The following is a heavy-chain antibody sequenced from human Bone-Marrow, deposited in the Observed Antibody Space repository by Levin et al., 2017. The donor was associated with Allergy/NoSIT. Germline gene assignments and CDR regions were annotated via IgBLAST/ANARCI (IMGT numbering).Heavy chain of an antibody. CDR2: ISNYQRNT. Sequence: ASVKVSCKASGYTFSSYGISWVRQAPGQGLEWVGRISNYQRNTNYADKFQGRVTITTDTSTSTTYMEMRSLKSDDTAVYYCTRDLVLDGFDIWGQGTMVTVSS. J-gene: IGHJ3*02. CDR1: GYTFSSYG. V-gene: IGHV1-18*04. CDR3: TRDLVLDGFDI. D-gene: IGHD3-10*01.